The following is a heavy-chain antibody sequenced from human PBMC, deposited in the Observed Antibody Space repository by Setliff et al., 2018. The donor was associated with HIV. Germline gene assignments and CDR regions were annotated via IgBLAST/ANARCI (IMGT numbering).Heavy chain of an antibody. Sequence: PSETLSLTCGVHGGSFSGYYWSWIRQPPGKGLEWIGEINHSGSTRYNPSLKGRVAISVDTSKSQFSLKMTSVTAADTAVYYCARGLSVYSYANVYYYHGMDVWGQGTTVTVSS. CDR2: INHSGST. D-gene: IGHD5-18*01. CDR3: ARGLSVYSYANVYYYHGMDV. J-gene: IGHJ6*02. V-gene: IGHV4-34*01. CDR1: GGSFSGYY.